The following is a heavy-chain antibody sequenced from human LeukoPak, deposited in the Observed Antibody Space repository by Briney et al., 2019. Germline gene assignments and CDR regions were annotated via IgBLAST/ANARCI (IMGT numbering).Heavy chain of an antibody. D-gene: IGHD4-23*01. CDR3: ARGLPLFGGNPYYYYGMDV. Sequence: SQTLSLTCTVSGGSISSGGYYWSWIRQPPGKGLEWIGYIYHSGSTYYNPSLKSRVTISVDRSKNQFSLKLSSVTAADTAVYYCARGLPLFGGNPYYYYGMDVWGQGTTVTVSS. CDR1: GGSISSGGYY. V-gene: IGHV4-30-2*01. J-gene: IGHJ6*02. CDR2: IYHSGST.